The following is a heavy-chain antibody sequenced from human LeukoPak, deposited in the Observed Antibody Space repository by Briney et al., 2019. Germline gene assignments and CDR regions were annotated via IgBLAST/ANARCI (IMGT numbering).Heavy chain of an antibody. J-gene: IGHJ3*02. D-gene: IGHD2-2*01. CDR1: GFTFSSYS. Sequence: GGSLRLSCAASGFTFSSYSMNWVRQAPGKGLEWVSSISSSSSYIYYADSVKGRFTISRDNAKNSLYLRMNSLRAEDTAVYYCARAAGPGYCSSTSCYSHGAFDIWGQGTMVTVSS. CDR3: ARAAGPGYCSSTSCYSHGAFDI. V-gene: IGHV3-21*01. CDR2: ISSSSSYI.